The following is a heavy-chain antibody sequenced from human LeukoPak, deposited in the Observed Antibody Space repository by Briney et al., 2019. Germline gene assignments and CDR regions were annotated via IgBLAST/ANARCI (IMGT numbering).Heavy chain of an antibody. J-gene: IGHJ3*01. CDR3: ARQGYTNNLGGYFGDKDDGFDL. CDR2: IIPIFGTP. V-gene: IGHV1-69*13. D-gene: IGHD3-9*01. CDR1: GGTFSSYI. Sequence: ASVKVSCKASGGTFSSYIITWVRQAPGQGLEWMGRIIPIFGTPDYAQKFQGRVTITADESTSTAYMELSRPRFEDTAVYYCARQGYTNNLGGYFGDKDDGFDLWGQGTMVTVSS.